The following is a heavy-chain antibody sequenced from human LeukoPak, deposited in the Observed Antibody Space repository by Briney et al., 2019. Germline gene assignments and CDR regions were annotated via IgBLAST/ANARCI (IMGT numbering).Heavy chain of an antibody. D-gene: IGHD2-15*01. CDR3: ATSSGWSRGSFDY. V-gene: IGHV3-30-3*01. Sequence: GGSLRLSCAASGFTFSSYAMHWVRQAPGKGLEWVAVISYDGSNKYYADSVKGRFIISRDNSKNTLYLQMNSLRAEDTAVYYCATSSGWSRGSFDYWGQGTLVTVSS. CDR1: GFTFSSYA. CDR2: ISYDGSNK. J-gene: IGHJ4*02.